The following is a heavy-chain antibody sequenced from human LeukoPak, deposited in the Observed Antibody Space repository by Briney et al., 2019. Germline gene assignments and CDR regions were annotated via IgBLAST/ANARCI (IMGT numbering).Heavy chain of an antibody. CDR3: ARDRRVDYYYYMDV. V-gene: IGHV4-59*01. CDR1: GGSISSYY. J-gene: IGHJ6*03. Sequence: SETLSLTCTVSGGSISSYYWTWIRQPPGKGLEWIGYVYYSGNTNYNPSLKSRVTISVDTSKNQFSLKVSSVTAADTAVYYCARDRRVDYYYYMDVWGKGTTVTVSS. CDR2: VYYSGNT.